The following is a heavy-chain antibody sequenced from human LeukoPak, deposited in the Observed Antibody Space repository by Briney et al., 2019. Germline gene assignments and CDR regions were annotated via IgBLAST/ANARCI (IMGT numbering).Heavy chain of an antibody. CDR3: AKHLVSGGWEGAAFAI. J-gene: IGHJ3*02. V-gene: IGHV5-51*01. D-gene: IGHD5/OR15-5a*01. CDR2: IYPGDSDT. CDR1: GYSFTNYW. Sequence: GESLKISCEASGYSFTNYWIVRVRQMPGKGLEWVGIIYPGDSDTTYSPSFQGQVIISADKSISTAYLQWSSLKASDTAMYYYAKHLVSGGWEGAAFAIWGQGTMVTVSS.